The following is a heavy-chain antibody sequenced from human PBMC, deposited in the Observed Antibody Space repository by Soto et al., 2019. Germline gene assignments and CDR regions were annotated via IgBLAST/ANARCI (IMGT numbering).Heavy chain of an antibody. J-gene: IGHJ3*02. V-gene: IGHV3-23*01. D-gene: IGHD6-19*01. CDR2: ISGSGGST. Sequence: GGSLRLSCAASGFTFSSYAMSWVRQAPGKGLEWVSAISGSGGSTYYADSVKGRFTISRDNSKNTLYLQMNSLRAEDTAVYYCALCIAVAVNAFDIWGQGTMVTVSS. CDR3: ALCIAVAVNAFDI. CDR1: GFTFSSYA.